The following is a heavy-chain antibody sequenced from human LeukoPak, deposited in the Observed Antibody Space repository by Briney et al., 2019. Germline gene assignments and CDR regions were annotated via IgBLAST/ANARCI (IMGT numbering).Heavy chain of an antibody. CDR1: GFTFSSYS. CDR3: AREGDDAFDI. CDR2: ISSSSSYI. J-gene: IGHJ3*02. Sequence: PGWSLRLSCVAFGFTFSSYSMNWVRPAPGKGLEWVSSISSSSSYIYYADSVKGRFTISRDNAKNSLYLQMNSLRAEDTAVYYCAREGDDAFDIWGQGTMVTVSS. V-gene: IGHV3-21*01.